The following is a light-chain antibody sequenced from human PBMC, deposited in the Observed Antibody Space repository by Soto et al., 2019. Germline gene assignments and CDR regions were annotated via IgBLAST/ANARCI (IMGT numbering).Light chain of an antibody. Sequence: QSALTKPASVSGSPGQSITISCTGTSSDVGSYNLVSWYQQHPGKAPKLMIYEGSKRPSGVSNRFSGSKSGNTASLTISGLQAEDEADYYCCSYAGSSTLYLFGTGTKLTVL. CDR1: SSDVGSYNL. J-gene: IGLJ1*01. V-gene: IGLV2-23*01. CDR3: CSYAGSSTLYL. CDR2: EGS.